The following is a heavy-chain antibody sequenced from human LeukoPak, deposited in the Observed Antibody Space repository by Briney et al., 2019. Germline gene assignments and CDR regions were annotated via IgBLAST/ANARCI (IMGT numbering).Heavy chain of an antibody. D-gene: IGHD2-2*01. J-gene: IGHJ4*02. CDR1: GGSISSGGYY. CDR2: IYYTGST. CDR3: ARQLGYCSSTSCFEVYFDH. Sequence: TLSLTCAVSGGSISSGGYYWSWIRQFPGKGLEWIGYIYYTGSTYYNPSLKSRVTISVDTSENQFSLKVNSVTAADTAVYYCARQLGYCSSTSCFEVYFDHWGQGTLVTVSS. V-gene: IGHV4-31*11.